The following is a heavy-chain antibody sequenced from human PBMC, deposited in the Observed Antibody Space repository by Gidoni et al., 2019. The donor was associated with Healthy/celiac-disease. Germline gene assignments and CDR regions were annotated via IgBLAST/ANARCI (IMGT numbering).Heavy chain of an antibody. J-gene: IGHJ4*02. CDR3: ARGITGVADSPFGY. D-gene: IGHD3-16*01. CDR2: IYYSWST. Sequence: QVQLQESGPGLVKPSETLSLTCTVAGGSVRSGSYYWSWLRQPPGKGLEWIGYIYYSWSTNYNPPLKSLVTRSVDTSKNQFSLNLSSVTAADTAVYYCARGITGVADSPFGYWGQGTLVTVSS. CDR1: GGSVRSGSYY. V-gene: IGHV4-61*01.